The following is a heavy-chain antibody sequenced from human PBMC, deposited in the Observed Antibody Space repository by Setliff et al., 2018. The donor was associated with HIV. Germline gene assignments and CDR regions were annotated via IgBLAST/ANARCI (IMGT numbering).Heavy chain of an antibody. CDR3: ARGGTVSADFDS. V-gene: IGHV4-39*07. J-gene: IGHJ4*02. CDR1: GASISSSSHY. CDR2: NYYSGTT. Sequence: PSETLSLTCTVSGASISSSSHYWGWIRRPPGKGLEWMGFNYYSGTTYHNPSLRSRVAISLDTSRNQFSLDLSSVTAADTAVYFCARGGTVSADFDSWGQGTLVTVSS. D-gene: IGHD6-19*01.